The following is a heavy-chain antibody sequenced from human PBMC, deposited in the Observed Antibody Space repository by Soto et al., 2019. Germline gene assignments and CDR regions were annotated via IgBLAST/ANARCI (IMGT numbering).Heavy chain of an antibody. CDR2: IWYDGSNK. J-gene: IGHJ6*02. CDR1: GFTFSSYG. V-gene: IGHV3-33*01. CDR3: ARVWSFDDYGDYVLPGGMDV. Sequence: QVQLVESGGGVVQPGRSLRLSCAASGFTFSSYGMHWVRQAPGKGLEWVAVIWYDGSNKYYADSVKGRFTISRDNSKNPLYLQMNSLRAEDTAVYYCARVWSFDDYGDYVLPGGMDVWGQGTTVTVSS. D-gene: IGHD4-17*01.